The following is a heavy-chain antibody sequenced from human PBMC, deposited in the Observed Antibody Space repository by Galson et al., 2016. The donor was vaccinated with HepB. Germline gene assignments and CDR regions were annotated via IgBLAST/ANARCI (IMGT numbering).Heavy chain of an antibody. CDR3: ARDVAATTGLHWSFDV. J-gene: IGHJ2*01. CDR1: GASINSSDW. CDR2: IFHSGST. D-gene: IGHD4-11*01. Sequence: ETLSLTCAVSGASINSSDWWSWVRQPPGKGLEWIGEIFHSGSTTYSPAFKSRVTISVDKSKNHFSLQLTSVTAADTAMYYCARDVAATTGLHWSFDVWGRGTLVTVSS. V-gene: IGHV4-4*02.